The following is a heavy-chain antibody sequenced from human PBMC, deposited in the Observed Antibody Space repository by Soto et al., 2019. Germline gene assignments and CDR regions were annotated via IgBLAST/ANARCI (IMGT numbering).Heavy chain of an antibody. CDR2: INPATGAA. Sequence: QLHLVQSGAVVKKPGASVTVSCSASGYPVTAYYMHWVRQAPGRGLEWMGGINPATGAAKYTQTFQGRVPMPRDTSTSTVFMELSGLKSGDTAVFYCARGGGVGVAGSAAFDMWGQGTLVTVSS. CDR1: GYPVTAYY. D-gene: IGHD3-3*01. J-gene: IGHJ3*02. CDR3: ARGGGVGVAGSAAFDM. V-gene: IGHV1-2*02.